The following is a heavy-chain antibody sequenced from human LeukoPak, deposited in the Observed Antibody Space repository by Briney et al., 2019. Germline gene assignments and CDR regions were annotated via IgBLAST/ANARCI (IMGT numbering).Heavy chain of an antibody. J-gene: IGHJ4*02. CDR3: AANPHRDGPLNS. CDR1: SGSFSAYY. D-gene: IGHD5-24*01. V-gene: IGHV4-34*01. Sequence: SETLSLTCTVYSGSFSAYYWSWIRQPPGEGLEWIGEINQSGSINYNPSLESRVTMSVDTSKNQLSLRLNSLTAADTAVYYCAANPHRDGPLNSWGQGTLVTVSS. CDR2: INQSGSI.